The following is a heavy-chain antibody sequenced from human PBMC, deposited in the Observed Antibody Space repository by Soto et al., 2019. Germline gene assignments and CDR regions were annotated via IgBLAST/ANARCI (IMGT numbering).Heavy chain of an antibody. J-gene: IGHJ4*02. CDR3: ARDRGSRRRMYFDY. D-gene: IGHD3-10*01. V-gene: IGHV3-33*01. CDR2: IWYDGSNK. CDR1: GFTFSSYG. Sequence: PGGSLRLSCAASGFTFSSYGMHRVRQAPGKGLEWVAVIWYDGSNKYYADSVKGRFTISRDNSKNTLYLQMNSLRAEDTAVYYCARDRGSRRRMYFDYWGQGTLVTVSS.